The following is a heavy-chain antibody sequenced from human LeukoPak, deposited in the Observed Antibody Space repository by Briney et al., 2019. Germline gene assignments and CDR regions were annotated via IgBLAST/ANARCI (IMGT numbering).Heavy chain of an antibody. J-gene: IGHJ5*02. CDR2: IDPSDSYT. V-gene: IGHV5-10-1*01. Sequence: GESLKISCKGSGYSFTSYWISWVRQMPGKGLEWMGRIDPSDSYTNYSPSFQSHVTISADKSISTAYLQWSSLKASDTAMYYCARHERRRDWFDPWGQGTLVTVSS. D-gene: IGHD6-25*01. CDR3: ARHERRRDWFDP. CDR1: GYSFTSYW.